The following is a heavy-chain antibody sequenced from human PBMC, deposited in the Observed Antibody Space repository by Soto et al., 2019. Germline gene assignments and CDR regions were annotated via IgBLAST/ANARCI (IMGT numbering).Heavy chain of an antibody. J-gene: IGHJ5*02. CDR3: ARGRISMGRNDWFDP. V-gene: IGHV3-48*01. Sequence: EVQLVESGGGLVQPGGSLRLSCAASGFTFSTYSMNWVRQAPGKGLEWVSYISSSSKTIYYADSVKGRFTISRDNAKNSLYLHLNSLRAEDTAVYYCARGRISMGRNDWFDPWGQGTLVTVSS. CDR1: GFTFSTYS. CDR2: ISSSSKTI. D-gene: IGHD3-10*01.